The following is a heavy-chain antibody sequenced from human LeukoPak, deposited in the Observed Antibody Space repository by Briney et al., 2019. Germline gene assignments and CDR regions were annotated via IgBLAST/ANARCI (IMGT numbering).Heavy chain of an antibody. CDR1: GYTFTGYY. CDR3: ARKMGAAAGTRFDP. CDR2: INPNSGGT. J-gene: IGHJ5*02. D-gene: IGHD6-13*01. V-gene: IGHV1-2*02. Sequence: ASVKVSCKASGYTFTGYYMHWVRQAPGQGLEWMGWINPNSGGTNYAQKFQGRVTMTRDTSISTAYMELSRLRSDDTAVYYCARKMGAAAGTRFDPWGQGTLVTVSS.